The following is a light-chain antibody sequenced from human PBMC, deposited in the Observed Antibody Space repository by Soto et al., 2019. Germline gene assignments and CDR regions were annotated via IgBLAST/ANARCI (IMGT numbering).Light chain of an antibody. J-gene: IGKJ1*01. CDR3: QQYNTSPWT. CDR2: ATS. V-gene: IGKV3-20*01. CDR1: QSVSSDY. Sequence: DIVLTQSPGTLSLSPGERATLSCRASQSVSSDYLAWYQQKPVRAPRLLIYATSSRATGIPDRFSGSGSGTDFTLTISRLEPEDFAVYFCQQYNTSPWTCGQGTTVEIK.